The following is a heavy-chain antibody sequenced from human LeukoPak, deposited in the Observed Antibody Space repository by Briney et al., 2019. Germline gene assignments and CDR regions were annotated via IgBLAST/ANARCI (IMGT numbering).Heavy chain of an antibody. D-gene: IGHD6-19*01. V-gene: IGHV3-21*01. Sequence: GGSLRLSCAASGFTFSSYSMNWVRQAPGKGLEWVSSISSSSSYIYYADSVTGRFTISRDNAKNSLYLQMNSLRAEDTAVYYCARDSLAVAGSFDYWGQGTLVTVSS. CDR3: ARDSLAVAGSFDY. J-gene: IGHJ4*02. CDR1: GFTFSSYS. CDR2: ISSSSSYI.